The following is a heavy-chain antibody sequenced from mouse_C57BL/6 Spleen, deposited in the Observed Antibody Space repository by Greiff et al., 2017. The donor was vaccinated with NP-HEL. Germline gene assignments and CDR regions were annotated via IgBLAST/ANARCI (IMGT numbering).Heavy chain of an antibody. CDR1: GFSLTSYG. J-gene: IGHJ4*01. CDR2: IWGDGGT. Sequence: VQLQQSGPGLVAPSQSLSITCTVSGFSLTSYGVSWVRQPPGKGLEWLGVIWGDGGTNYHSAPISRLSISKENSKSQVVSKLNSRQTDDTATYYCAKNGPYYAMGYWGQGTSVTVSS. CDR3: AKNGPYYAMGY. V-gene: IGHV2-3*01.